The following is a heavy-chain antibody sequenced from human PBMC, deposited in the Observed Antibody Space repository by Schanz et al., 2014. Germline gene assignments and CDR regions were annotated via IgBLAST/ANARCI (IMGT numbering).Heavy chain of an antibody. CDR3: ARDLISSGWYG. V-gene: IGHV3-11*01. D-gene: IGHD6-19*01. Sequence: QVQLVDSGGGLVKPGGSLRLSCAASGFTFSDYYMTWIRQAPGKGLEWVSSLTGSGGGTYYADSVKGRFIISRDNSKNTLYLQVNSLRVEDTAVYYCARDLISSGWYGWGQGTLVTVSS. J-gene: IGHJ4*02. CDR1: GFTFSDYY. CDR2: LTGSGGGT.